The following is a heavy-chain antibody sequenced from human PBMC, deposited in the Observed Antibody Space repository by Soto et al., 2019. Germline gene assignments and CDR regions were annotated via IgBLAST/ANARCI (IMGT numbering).Heavy chain of an antibody. CDR1: GFTFDDYA. J-gene: IGHJ6*02. V-gene: IGHV3-9*01. CDR2: ISWNSGSI. CDR3: EKDIMGGDIKKYYYYGMDV. Sequence: GGSLRLSCAASGFTFDDYAMHWVRQAPGKGLEWVSGISWNSGSIGYADSVKGRFTISRDNAKNSLYLQMNSLRAEDTALYYCEKDIMGGDIKKYYYYGMDVWGQGTTVTVSS. D-gene: IGHD2-21*02.